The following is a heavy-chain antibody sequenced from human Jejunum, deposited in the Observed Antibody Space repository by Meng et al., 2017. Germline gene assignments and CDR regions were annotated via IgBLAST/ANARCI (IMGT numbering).Heavy chain of an antibody. Sequence: GESLKISCAASGFTFINYGMSWVRQAPGKGLEWVSGLSASGGSTYYADFVKGRFTVSRDNSKNTIYLQLNSLRAEDTAVYYCAKLKWEPLRAFDFWGQVTMVTVSS. CDR2: LSASGGST. J-gene: IGHJ3*01. CDR3: AKLKWEPLRAFDF. V-gene: IGHV3-23*01. CDR1: GFTFINYG. D-gene: IGHD1-26*01.